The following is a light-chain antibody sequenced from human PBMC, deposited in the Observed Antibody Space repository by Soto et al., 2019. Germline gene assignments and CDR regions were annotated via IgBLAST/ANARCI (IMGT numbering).Light chain of an antibody. CDR3: QQYSRAPLT. CDR1: QSVSYNF. Sequence: EIVLTHSPGTLSSSPGEEVTLSCRASQSVSYNFVAWYQQKPDQAPRLVIYGASNMATGIPDRFSGSGSGTDFTLTISRLEPEDFAVYYCQQYSRAPLTFGQGTRVETK. CDR2: GAS. J-gene: IGKJ1*01. V-gene: IGKV3-20*01.